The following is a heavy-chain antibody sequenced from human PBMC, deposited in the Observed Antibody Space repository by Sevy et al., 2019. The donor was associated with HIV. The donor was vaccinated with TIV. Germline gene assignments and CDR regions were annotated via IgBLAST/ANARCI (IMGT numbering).Heavy chain of an antibody. CDR3: TRDLGSSPATFFDY. J-gene: IGHJ4*02. V-gene: IGHV1-18*04. CDR1: GYTFTSFG. D-gene: IGHD6-19*01. CDR2: ISAYNGHT. Sequence: ASVKVSCKASGYTFTSFGISWVRQAPGQGPEWMAWISAYNGHTNYAQKFQGRVTMTQDISTSTVYMELRSLRSDDTAIYDCTRDLGSSPATFFDYWGQGTLVTVSS.